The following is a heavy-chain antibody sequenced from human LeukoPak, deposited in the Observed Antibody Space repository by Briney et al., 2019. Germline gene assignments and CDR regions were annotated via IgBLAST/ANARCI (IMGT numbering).Heavy chain of an antibody. J-gene: IGHJ5*02. CDR3: AREQALLWFGGGSWFDP. Sequence: ASVKVSCKASGYTFTGYYMHWVRQAPGQGLEWMGWINPNSGGTNYAQKFQGWVTMTRDTSISTAYMELSRLRSDDTAVYYCAREQALLWFGGGSWFDPWGQGTLVTVSS. CDR1: GYTFTGYY. D-gene: IGHD3-10*01. CDR2: INPNSGGT. V-gene: IGHV1-2*04.